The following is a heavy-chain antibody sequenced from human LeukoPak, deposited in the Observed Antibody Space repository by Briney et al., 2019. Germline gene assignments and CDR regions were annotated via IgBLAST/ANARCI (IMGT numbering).Heavy chain of an antibody. J-gene: IGHJ4*02. CDR3: TRDLVTNARPYFDY. D-gene: IGHD4-11*01. CDR2: IRSKAYGGTT. CDR1: GFTFGDYA. Sequence: GGSLRLSCTASGFTFGDYAMSWVRQAPGKGLEWVGFIRSKAYGGTTEYAASVKGRFTISRDDSKSIAYLQMNSLKTEDTAVYYCTRDLVTNARPYFDYWGQGTLVTVSS. V-gene: IGHV3-49*04.